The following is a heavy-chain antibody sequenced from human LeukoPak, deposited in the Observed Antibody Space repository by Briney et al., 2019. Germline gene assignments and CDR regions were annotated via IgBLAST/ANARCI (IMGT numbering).Heavy chain of an antibody. Sequence: GGSLRLSCSASGFSFASIYMSWVRQAPGKGLQWVSVIHGNGGKDYAGSVRGRFTISRDNSKNTVYLQMDNLRVEDTAVYYCARVFHFYAPGTYTDAFDHWGQGTLVTVSS. J-gene: IGHJ5*02. CDR1: GFSFASIY. V-gene: IGHV3-53*01. CDR2: IHGNGGK. D-gene: IGHD3-10*01. CDR3: ARVFHFYAPGTYTDAFDH.